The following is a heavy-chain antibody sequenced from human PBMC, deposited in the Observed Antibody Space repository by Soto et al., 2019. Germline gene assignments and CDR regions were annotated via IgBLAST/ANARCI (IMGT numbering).Heavy chain of an antibody. J-gene: IGHJ3*02. D-gene: IGHD4-17*01. Sequence: QVQLQESGPGLVKPSQTLSLTCTVSGGSISSGGYYWRWIRQHPGKVLEWIGYMYYSGSTYYNPSLKSRVTISGDAPKIQFSIKLRSETAASTAGCYCGRILVPDGEPDDGAFVIWGQGTMVTVSS. CDR1: GGSISSGGYY. V-gene: IGHV4-31*03. CDR2: MYYSGST. CDR3: GRILVPDGEPDDGAFVI.